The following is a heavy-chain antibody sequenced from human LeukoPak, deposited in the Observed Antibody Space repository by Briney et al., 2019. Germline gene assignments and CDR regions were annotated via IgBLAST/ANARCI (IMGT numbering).Heavy chain of an antibody. CDR2: IYYSGNT. D-gene: IGHD5-24*01. CDR1: GGSISSYY. Sequence: SETLSLTCTVSGGSISSYYWSWIRQPPGKGLEWIGYIYYSGNTFYNPSLKSRVTISVDTSKNQFSLKLSSVTAADTAVYYCARAPIYNEHADWFDPWGQGTLVTVSS. CDR3: ARAPIYNEHADWFDP. J-gene: IGHJ5*02. V-gene: IGHV4-59*12.